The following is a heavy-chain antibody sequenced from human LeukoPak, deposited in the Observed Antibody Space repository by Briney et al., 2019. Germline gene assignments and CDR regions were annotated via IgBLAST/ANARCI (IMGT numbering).Heavy chain of an antibody. CDR1: GFTFSSYE. CDR3: AREVADGYYPFLLD. J-gene: IGHJ4*02. Sequence: GSLRLSCAASGFTFSSYEMNWVRQAPGKGLEWVSYISSSGSTVYYVDSVKGRFTISRDNAKNSLYLQMNSLRAEDTAVYYCAREVADGYYPFLLDWGQGTLVTVSS. V-gene: IGHV3-48*03. CDR2: ISSSGSTV. D-gene: IGHD3-22*01.